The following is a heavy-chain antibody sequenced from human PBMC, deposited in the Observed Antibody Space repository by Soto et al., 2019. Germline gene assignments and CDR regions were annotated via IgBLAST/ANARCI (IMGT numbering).Heavy chain of an antibody. Sequence: PSETLSLTCTVSGGSISSGGHYWSWIRQHPGKGLEWIGYIYYSGSTYYNPSLKSRVTISVDTSKNQFSLKLSSVTAADTAVYYCARAVHYYDSSGYPATFDYWGQGTLVTVSS. J-gene: IGHJ4*02. V-gene: IGHV4-31*03. D-gene: IGHD3-22*01. CDR1: GGSISSGGHY. CDR3: ARAVHYYDSSGYPATFDY. CDR2: IYYSGST.